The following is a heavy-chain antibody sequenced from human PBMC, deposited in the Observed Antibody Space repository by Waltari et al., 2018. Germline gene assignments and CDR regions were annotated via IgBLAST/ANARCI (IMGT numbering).Heavy chain of an antibody. D-gene: IGHD6-13*01. CDR3: ATVSPLLVPYFDY. V-gene: IGHV1-24*01. J-gene: IGHJ4*02. Sequence: QVQLVQSGAEVKKPGASVKVSCKVSGYTLTELSMHWVRRAPGKGLAWMGGFEHEDGKKSYAQKFQGKVTMTEDTSTDTAYMELSSLRSEDTAVYYCATVSPLLVPYFDYWGQGTLVTVSS. CDR2: FEHEDGKK. CDR1: GYTLTELS.